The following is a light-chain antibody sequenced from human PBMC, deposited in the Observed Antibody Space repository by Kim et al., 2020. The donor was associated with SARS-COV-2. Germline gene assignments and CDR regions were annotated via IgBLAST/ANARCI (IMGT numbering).Light chain of an antibody. CDR3: HQYGSTPYT. CDR1: QSVTTNY. V-gene: IGKV3-20*01. Sequence: EIVLTQSPGTLSLSPGEGATLSCTASQSVTTNYLAWYQQKPGQAPRLLMYGASNRATGIPDRFSGSGSGTDFTLTISRLEPEDFAVYSCHQYGSTPYTFGQGTKLEI. CDR2: GAS. J-gene: IGKJ2*01.